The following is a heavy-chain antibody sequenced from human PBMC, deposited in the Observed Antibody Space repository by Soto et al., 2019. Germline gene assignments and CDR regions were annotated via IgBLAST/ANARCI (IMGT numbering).Heavy chain of an antibody. V-gene: IGHV4-59*08. Sequence: QVQLQESGPGLVKPSETLSLSCTVSGGSISSYHWSWFRQSPGKRMEWIGYVHHSWGSSYNPSLQSRVAISLDTSKSQFSLKVTSVTATDTAVYYCARQGFGPLHGLVDVWGQGTTVTVS. CDR1: GGSISSYH. CDR2: VHHSWGS. J-gene: IGHJ6*02. CDR3: ARQGFGPLHGLVDV. D-gene: IGHD3-10*01.